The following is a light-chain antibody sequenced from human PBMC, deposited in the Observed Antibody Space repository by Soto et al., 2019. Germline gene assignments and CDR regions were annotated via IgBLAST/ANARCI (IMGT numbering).Light chain of an antibody. CDR1: QSVNSN. CDR2: GAS. CDR3: QQYNNWWT. Sequence: EIVMTQFPATMSVSPGERATLSCRASQSVNSNLAWYQQKPGQAPRLLIYGASTRATGIPARFSGSGSETEFTLTISSLQSEDFAVYYCQQYNNWWTFGQGTKVEIK. V-gene: IGKV3-15*01. J-gene: IGKJ1*01.